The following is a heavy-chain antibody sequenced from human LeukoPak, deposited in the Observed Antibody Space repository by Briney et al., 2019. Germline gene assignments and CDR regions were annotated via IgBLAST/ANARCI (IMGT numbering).Heavy chain of an antibody. Sequence: ASVKVSCKASGYSFIGYYIHWVRQAPGQGLEWMGWISAYNGNTNYAQKLQGRVTMTTDTSTSTAYMELRSLRSDDTAVYYCAREDSTDTAMVTPFDYWGQGTLVTVSS. CDR1: GYSFIGYY. J-gene: IGHJ4*02. D-gene: IGHD5-18*01. CDR3: AREDSTDTAMVTPFDY. V-gene: IGHV1-18*04. CDR2: ISAYNGNT.